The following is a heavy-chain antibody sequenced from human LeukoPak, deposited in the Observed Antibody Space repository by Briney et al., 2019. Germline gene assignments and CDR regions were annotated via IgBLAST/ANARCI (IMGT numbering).Heavy chain of an antibody. CDR1: GGSISSGGYS. D-gene: IGHD3-10*01. Sequence: PSETLSLTFAVSGGSISSGGYSWSWIRQPPGMGLEWIGYIYHSGSTYYNPSLKSRVTISVDRSKNQFSLKLSSVTAADTAVYYCARGARGYYGSGSYSYYFDYWGQGTLVTVSS. J-gene: IGHJ4*02. CDR3: ARGARGYYGSGSYSYYFDY. CDR2: IYHSGST. V-gene: IGHV4-30-2*01.